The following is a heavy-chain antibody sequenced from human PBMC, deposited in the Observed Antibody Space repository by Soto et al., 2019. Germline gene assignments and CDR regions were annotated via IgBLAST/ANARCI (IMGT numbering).Heavy chain of an antibody. CDR1: GFTFSSYS. CDR3: ARLRDLFYYYYGMDV. CDR2: ISSSSSTI. D-gene: IGHD3-3*01. V-gene: IGHV3-48*02. J-gene: IGHJ6*02. Sequence: PGGSLRLSCAASGFTFSSYSMNWVRQAPGKGLDWVSYISSSSSTIYYADSVKGRFTISRDNAKNSLYLQMNSLRDEDTAVYYCARLRDLFYYYYGMDVWGQGTTVTVSS.